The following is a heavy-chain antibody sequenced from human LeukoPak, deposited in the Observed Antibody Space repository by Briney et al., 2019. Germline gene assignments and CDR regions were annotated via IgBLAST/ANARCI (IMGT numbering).Heavy chain of an antibody. CDR3: ARGQYHLLYWYFDL. J-gene: IGHJ2*01. Sequence: SETLSLTCTVSGGSISSHYWSWIRQPPGKGLEWIGYIYYSGSTNCNPSLKSRVTISVDTSKNQFSLKLSSVTAADTAVYYCARGQYHLLYWYFDLWGRGTLVTVSS. CDR2: IYYSGST. V-gene: IGHV4-59*11. CDR1: GGSISSHY. D-gene: IGHD2-2*01.